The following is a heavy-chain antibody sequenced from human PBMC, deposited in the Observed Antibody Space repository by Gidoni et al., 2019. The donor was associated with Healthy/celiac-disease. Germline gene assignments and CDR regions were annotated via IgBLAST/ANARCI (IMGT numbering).Heavy chain of an antibody. CDR2: ISYDGSNK. CDR3: ARDKYYYGSGSSPDFDY. V-gene: IGHV3-30*01. CDR1: GFTFSSSA. D-gene: IGHD3-10*01. J-gene: IGHJ4*02. Sequence: QVQLVESGGGVVQPGRSLRLSCAASGFTFSSSAMHWVRQAPGKGLEWVAVISYDGSNKYYADSVKGRFTISRDNSKNTLYLQMNSLRAEDTAVYYCARDKYYYGSGSSPDFDYWGQGTLVTVSS.